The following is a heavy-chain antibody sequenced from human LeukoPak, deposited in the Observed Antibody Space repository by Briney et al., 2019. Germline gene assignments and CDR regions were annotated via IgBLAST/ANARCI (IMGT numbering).Heavy chain of an antibody. J-gene: IGHJ5*02. Sequence: SETLSLTCAVYGGSFSGYYWSWIRQPPGKGLEWIGEINHSGSTNYNPSLKSRVTISVDKSKNQFSLKLSSVTAADTAVYYCARANLNWFDPWGQGTLVTVSS. CDR1: GGSFSGYY. CDR2: INHSGST. CDR3: ARANLNWFDP. V-gene: IGHV4-34*01.